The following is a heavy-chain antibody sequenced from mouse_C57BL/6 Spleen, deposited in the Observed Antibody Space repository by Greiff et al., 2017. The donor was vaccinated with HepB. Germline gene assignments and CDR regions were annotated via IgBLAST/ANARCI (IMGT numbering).Heavy chain of an antibody. D-gene: IGHD2-2*01. CDR1: GYTFTSYW. J-gene: IGHJ3*01. Sequence: VQLQQPGAELVKPGASVKLSCKASGYTFTSYWMHWVKQRPGQGLEWIGMIHPNSGSTNYNEKFKSKATLTVDKSSSTAYMQLSSLTSEDSAVYYCARSGYDGGFAYWGQGTLVTVSA. V-gene: IGHV1-64*01. CDR2: IHPNSGST. CDR3: ARSGYDGGFAY.